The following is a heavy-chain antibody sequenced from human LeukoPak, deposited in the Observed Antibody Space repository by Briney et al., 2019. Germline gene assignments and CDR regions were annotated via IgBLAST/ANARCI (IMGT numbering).Heavy chain of an antibody. Sequence: VASVKLSCKASGYTLTSYGISWVRQAPGQGLEWMGWISAYNGNTIYAQKLQGRVTMTTDTSTSTAYMELRSLRSDDTAVYYCARDRSIAVASEIDYWGQGTLVTVSS. CDR3: ARDRSIAVASEIDY. D-gene: IGHD6-19*01. J-gene: IGHJ4*02. CDR2: ISAYNGNT. V-gene: IGHV1-18*01. CDR1: GYTLTSYG.